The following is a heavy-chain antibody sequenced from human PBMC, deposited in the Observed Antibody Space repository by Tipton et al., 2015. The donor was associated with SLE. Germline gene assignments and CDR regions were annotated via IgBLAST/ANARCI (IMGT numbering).Heavy chain of an antibody. CDR3: ARGRPIGSFDI. D-gene: IGHD3-10*01. CDR1: GASVSSFC. V-gene: IGHV4-59*02. J-gene: IGHJ3*02. Sequence: GLVKPSETLSLTCTVSGASVSSFCWNWIRQSPGKGLEWIGCVCNSGSTNYDPSLKSRVTISVDTSKNQFSLKLSSVTAADTAVYFCARGRPIGSFDIWGQGTMVTVSS. CDR2: VCNSGST.